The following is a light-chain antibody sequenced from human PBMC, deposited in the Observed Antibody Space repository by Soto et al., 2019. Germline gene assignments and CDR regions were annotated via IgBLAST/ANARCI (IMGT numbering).Light chain of an antibody. CDR3: SSYATSGTYV. V-gene: IGLV2-23*01. CDR2: EGI. CDR1: SSDIGSYNL. J-gene: IGLJ1*01. Sequence: QAVVTQPASVSGSPGQSITISCTGTSSDIGSYNLVSWYQQHPDNAPKLIIYEGIQRPSGVSNRFSASKSGNTASLTISGLQAEDEADYYCSSYATSGTYVFGTGTKVTVL.